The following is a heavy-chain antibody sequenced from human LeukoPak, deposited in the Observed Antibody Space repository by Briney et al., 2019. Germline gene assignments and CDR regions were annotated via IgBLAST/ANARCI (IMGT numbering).Heavy chain of an antibody. J-gene: IGHJ6*02. CDR1: GFTFSSYA. CDR2: ITGIGGST. CDR3: ASQLQWFGELSHYYYGMDV. D-gene: IGHD3-10*01. V-gene: IGHV3-23*01. Sequence: PGGSLRLSCAASGFTFSSYAMSWVRQAPGKGLEWVSAITGIGGSTYYAGSVKGRFTISRDNSKNTLYLQMNSLRAEDTAVYYCASQLQWFGELSHYYYGMDVWGQGTTVTVSS.